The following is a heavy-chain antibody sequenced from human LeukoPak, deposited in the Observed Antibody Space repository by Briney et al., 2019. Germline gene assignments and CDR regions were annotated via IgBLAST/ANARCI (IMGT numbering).Heavy chain of an antibody. CDR3: ARGREDGDYVGN. V-gene: IGHV3-30-3*01. CDR2: ISYDGSNK. CDR1: GFTFSSYA. J-gene: IGHJ4*02. Sequence: QPGRSLRLSCAASGFTFSSYAMHWVRQAPGKGLEWVAVISYDGSNKYYADSVKGRFTISRDNSKNTLYLQMNSLRAEDTAVYYCARGREDGDYVGNWGQGTLVTVSS. D-gene: IGHD4-17*01.